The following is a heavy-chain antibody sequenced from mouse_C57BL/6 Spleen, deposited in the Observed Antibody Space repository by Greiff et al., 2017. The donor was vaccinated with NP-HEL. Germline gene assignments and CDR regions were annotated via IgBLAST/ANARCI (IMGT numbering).Heavy chain of an antibody. V-gene: IGHV1-50*01. CDR3: AIGDTTVVPWYFDV. Sequence: QVQLQQPGAELVKPGASVTLSCTASGYTFTSYWLQWVKQRPGQGLEWIGEIDPSDRYTTYHQQFKGQATLTVDTSSSTPFMQLSSLTSEDSAVYYCAIGDTTVVPWYFDVWGTGTAVTVSS. J-gene: IGHJ1*03. CDR2: IDPSDRYT. CDR1: GYTFTSYW. D-gene: IGHD1-1*01.